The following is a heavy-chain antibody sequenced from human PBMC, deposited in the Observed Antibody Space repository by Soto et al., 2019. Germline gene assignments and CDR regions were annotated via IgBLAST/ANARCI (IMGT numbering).Heavy chain of an antibody. CDR1: GFTFSNYG. J-gene: IGHJ3*02. Sequence: QVQLVESGGGVAQPGRSLRLSCAASGFTFSNYGMHWVRQAPGKGLEWVAVIWYDGSNTYFADSVKGRFTISKDNSKNTLFLQMNSLRAEDTAVYYCARDIGDHTSRWTDAFDIWGQGTMVTVSS. V-gene: IGHV3-33*01. CDR2: IWYDGSNT. CDR3: ARDIGDHTSRWTDAFDI. D-gene: IGHD6-13*01.